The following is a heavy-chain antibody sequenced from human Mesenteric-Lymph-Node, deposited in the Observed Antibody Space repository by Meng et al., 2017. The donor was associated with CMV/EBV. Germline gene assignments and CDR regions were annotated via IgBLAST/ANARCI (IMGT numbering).Heavy chain of an antibody. CDR1: GFTFSAYG. CDR3: AKGYSYGWGWFDP. CDR2: VRSDESSK. J-gene: IGHJ5*02. D-gene: IGHD5-18*01. V-gene: IGHV3-30*02. Sequence: GGSLRLSCAASGFTFSAYGMHWVRQAPGKGLEWVAFVRSDESSKFYADSVKGRVTISRDNAKNSLYLQMNSLRAEDTAVYYCAKGYSYGWGWFDPWGQGTLVTVSS.